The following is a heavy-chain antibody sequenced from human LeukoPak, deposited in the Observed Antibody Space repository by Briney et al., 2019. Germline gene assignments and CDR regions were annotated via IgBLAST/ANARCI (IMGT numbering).Heavy chain of an antibody. D-gene: IGHD1-14*01. CDR1: GNTFTNDY. CDR3: ARDLPTGYGSSAY. CDR2: INLSDGGT. J-gene: IGHJ4*02. V-gene: IGHV1-46*01. Sequence: GASVKVSCKASGNTFTNDYIHWVRQAPGQALEWIGVINLSDGGTDYAQTFQGRVTMTRDTSTTTVYMELSSLRSEDTAVYYCARDLPTGYGSSAYWGQGTLVTVSS.